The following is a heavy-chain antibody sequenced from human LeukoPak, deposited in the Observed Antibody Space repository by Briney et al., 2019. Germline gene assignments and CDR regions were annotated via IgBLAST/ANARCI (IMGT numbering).Heavy chain of an antibody. V-gene: IGHV3-9*01. D-gene: IGHD6-19*01. Sequence: HPGGSLRLSCAASGFTFDDYAMHWARQAPGKGLEWVSGISWDSGRIGYADSVKGRFTIPRDNAKNSLYLQMNSLRAEDTAMYYCAKDISYSSGGGGMDVWGQGTTVTVSS. CDR2: ISWDSGRI. CDR1: GFTFDDYA. J-gene: IGHJ6*02. CDR3: AKDISYSSGGGGMDV.